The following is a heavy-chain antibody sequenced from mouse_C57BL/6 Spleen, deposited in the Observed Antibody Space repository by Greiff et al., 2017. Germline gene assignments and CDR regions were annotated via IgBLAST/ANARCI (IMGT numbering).Heavy chain of an antibody. D-gene: IGHD2-4*01. V-gene: IGHV1-85*01. CDR3: ALYYNDDAWYFDV. Sequence: VQRVESGPELVKPGASVKLSCKASGYTFTSYDINWVKQRPGQGLEWIGWIYPRDGSTKYNAKFKGKATLTVDTSSSTAYMELHSLTSEDSAVYFCALYYNDDAWYFDVWGTGTTVTVSS. CDR1: GYTFTSYD. CDR2: IYPRDGST. J-gene: IGHJ1*03.